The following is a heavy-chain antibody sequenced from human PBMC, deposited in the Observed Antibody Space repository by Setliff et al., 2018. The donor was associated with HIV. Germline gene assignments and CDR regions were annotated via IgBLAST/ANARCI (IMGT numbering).Heavy chain of an antibody. CDR1: GGSISSDSYY. J-gene: IGHJ4*02. Sequence: PSETLSLTCTVSGGSISSDSYYWGWIRQPPGKGLEWIGSINYSGYTYYSPSLKTRVSISVDTSKKQFSLNLNSVTAADTAVYYCARDQRLSYWGQGTLVTVSS. CDR3: ARDQRLSY. V-gene: IGHV4-39*07. CDR2: INYSGYT.